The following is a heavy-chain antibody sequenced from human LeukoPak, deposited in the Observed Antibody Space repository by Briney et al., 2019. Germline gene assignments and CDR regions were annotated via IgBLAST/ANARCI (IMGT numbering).Heavy chain of an antibody. CDR1: GYTFTSDD. V-gene: IGHV1-8*01. Sequence: ASVKVACNAAGYTFTSDDMNLVRQATGQGHKWMGWMNPNSGNTGYAQKFQGGVTMTRNTSISTAYMELSSLRSEDTAVYYCARVVFFWSGYYYYYMDVWGKGTTVTVSS. J-gene: IGHJ6*03. CDR3: ARVVFFWSGYYYYYMDV. CDR2: MNPNSGNT. D-gene: IGHD3-3*01.